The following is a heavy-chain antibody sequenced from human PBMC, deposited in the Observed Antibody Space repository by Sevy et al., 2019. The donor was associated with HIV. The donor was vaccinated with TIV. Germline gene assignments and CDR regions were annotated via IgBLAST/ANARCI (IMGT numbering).Heavy chain of an antibody. J-gene: IGHJ6*02. V-gene: IGHV1-18*01. CDR3: ASQIAVAGYYYYYGMDV. CDR2: ISAYNGNT. Sequence: ASVKVSCKASGYTFTSYGNSWVRQAPGQGLEWMGWISAYNGNTNYTQKLQGRVTMTTDTSTSTAYMQLRSLRSDDTAVYYCASQIAVAGYYYYYGMDVWGQGTTVTVSS. D-gene: IGHD6-19*01. CDR1: GYTFTSYG.